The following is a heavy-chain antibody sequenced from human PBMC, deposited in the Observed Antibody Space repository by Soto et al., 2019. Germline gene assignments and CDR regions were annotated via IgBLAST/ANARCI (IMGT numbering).Heavy chain of an antibody. CDR2: IYYSGST. D-gene: IGHD6-13*01. J-gene: IGHJ4*02. Sequence: SETLSLTCTVSGGSISSYYWSWIRQPPGKGLEWIGYIYYSGSTNYNPSLKSRVTISVDTSKNQFSLKLSSVTAADTAVYYCARGSIAAAGTLDYWGQGTLVTVS. V-gene: IGHV4-59*01. CDR1: GGSISSYY. CDR3: ARGSIAAAGTLDY.